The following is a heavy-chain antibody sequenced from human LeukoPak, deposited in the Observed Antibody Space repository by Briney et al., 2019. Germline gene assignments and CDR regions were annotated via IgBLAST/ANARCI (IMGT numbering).Heavy chain of an antibody. CDR3: AKGPGYGSYQLYYFDY. V-gene: IGHV3-23*01. CDR1: GFTFSSYA. J-gene: IGHJ4*02. CDR2: ISGSGGST. Sequence: GGSLRLSCAASGFTFSSYAMSWVRQAPGKGLEWVSAISGSGGSTYYADSVKGRFTISRDNSKNTLYLQMNSLRAEDTAVYYCAKGPGYGSYQLYYFDYWGQGTLVTVSS. D-gene: IGHD1-26*01.